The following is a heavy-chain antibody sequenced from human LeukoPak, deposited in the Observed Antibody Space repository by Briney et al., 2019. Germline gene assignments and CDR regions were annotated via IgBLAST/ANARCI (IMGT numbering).Heavy chain of an antibody. CDR2: FSTSGIT. CDR1: GFTVSSTY. D-gene: IGHD3-10*01. Sequence: GGSLRLSCAASGFTVSSTYMSWVRQVPGKGLEWVSGFSTSGITFYADSVKARFTISRADSENPLYLQMNSLRAEDSAVYFCAISSYSSGVSWGQGTLVTVSS. V-gene: IGHV3-53*01. CDR3: AISSYSSGVS. J-gene: IGHJ5*02.